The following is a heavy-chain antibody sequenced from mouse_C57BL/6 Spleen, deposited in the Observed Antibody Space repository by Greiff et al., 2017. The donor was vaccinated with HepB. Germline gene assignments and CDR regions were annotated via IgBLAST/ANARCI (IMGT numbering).Heavy chain of an antibody. D-gene: IGHD3-2*02. CDR1: GYTFTSYW. CDR2: IDPNSGGT. J-gene: IGHJ4*01. CDR3: ARSRAAQARDAMDY. V-gene: IGHV1-72*01. Sequence: QVQLKQPGAELVKPGASVKLSCKASGYTFTSYWMHWVKQRPGRGLEWIGRIDPNSGGTKYNEKFKSKATLTVDKPSSTAYMQLSSLTSEDSAVYYCARSRAAQARDAMDYWGQGTSVTVSS.